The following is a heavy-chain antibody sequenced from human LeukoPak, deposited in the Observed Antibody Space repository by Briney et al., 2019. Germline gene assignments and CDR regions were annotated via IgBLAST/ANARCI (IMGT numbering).Heavy chain of an antibody. CDR1: GFTFSSYS. V-gene: IGHV3-48*01. CDR2: ISSSSSTI. J-gene: IGHJ4*02. D-gene: IGHD6-19*01. CDR3: AKVRGGVIAVTFFDY. Sequence: GGSLRLSCAASGFTFSSYSMNWVRQAPGKGLEWVSYISSSSSTIYYADSVRGRFTVSRDNSKNTLYLQMNSLRVEDTAVYYCAKVRGGVIAVTFFDYWGQGTLVTVSS.